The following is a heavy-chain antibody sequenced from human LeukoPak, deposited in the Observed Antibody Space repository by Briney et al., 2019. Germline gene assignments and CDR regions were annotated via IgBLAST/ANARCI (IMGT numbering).Heavy chain of an antibody. CDR2: ISISGSTI. CDR3: AKDPSYFLTRDAFDI. D-gene: IGHD2/OR15-2a*01. J-gene: IGHJ3*02. V-gene: IGHV3-48*03. Sequence: PGGSLRLSCAASGFTFSSYEMNWVRQAPGKGLEWVSYISISGSTIYYADSVKGRFTISRDNAKNSLYLQMNSLRAEDTAVYYCAKDPSYFLTRDAFDIWGQGTMVTVSS. CDR1: GFTFSSYE.